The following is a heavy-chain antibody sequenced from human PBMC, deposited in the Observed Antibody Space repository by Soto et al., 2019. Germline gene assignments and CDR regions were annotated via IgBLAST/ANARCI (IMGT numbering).Heavy chain of an antibody. Sequence: GGSLRLSCAASGFTFSSYGMHWVRQAPGKGLEWVAVISYDGSNKYYADSVKGRFTISRDNSKNTLYLQMNSMRAEDTAVYYCAKEERRNVYYDYVWGSYRYTIFDYWGQGTLVTVAS. J-gene: IGHJ4*02. D-gene: IGHD3-16*02. CDR1: GFTFSSYG. CDR2: ISYDGSNK. V-gene: IGHV3-30*18. CDR3: AKEERRNVYYDYVWGSYRYTIFDY.